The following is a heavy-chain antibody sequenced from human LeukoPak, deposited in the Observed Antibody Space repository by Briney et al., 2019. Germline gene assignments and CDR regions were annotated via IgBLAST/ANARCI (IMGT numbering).Heavy chain of an antibody. CDR1: GFTFSSYE. D-gene: IGHD3-3*01. J-gene: IGHJ3*02. CDR3: ARWTERYDFWSGSPYTFDI. CDR2: ISNSGSII. Sequence: GGSLRLSCAASGFTFSSYEMNWVRQAPGKGLEWVSYISNSGSIIYYADSVKGRFTISRDNAKNSLYLQVNSLRAEDTAVYYCARWTERYDFWSGSPYTFDIWGQGTMVAVSS. V-gene: IGHV3-48*03.